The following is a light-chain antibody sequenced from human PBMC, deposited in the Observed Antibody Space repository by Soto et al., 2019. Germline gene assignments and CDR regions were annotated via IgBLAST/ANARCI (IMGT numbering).Light chain of an antibody. CDR3: QQSYSAPRT. V-gene: IGKV1-39*01. CDR2: SVF. Sequence: DIQMTQSPSSLSASVGDRVTITCRASQSISSYLNWYQQKPGKAPKLLIYSVFSLQSGVLSRFSGSGSGTDFTLTISSLLPEDFATYYCQQSYSAPRTFGQGTKV. CDR1: QSISSY. J-gene: IGKJ1*01.